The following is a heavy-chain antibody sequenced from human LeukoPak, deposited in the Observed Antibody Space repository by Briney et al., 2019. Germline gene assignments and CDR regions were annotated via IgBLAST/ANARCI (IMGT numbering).Heavy chain of an antibody. J-gene: IGHJ3*02. V-gene: IGHV4-59*01. CDR2: IYYSGST. CDR3: ARDGGRGYSYGSDTFHI. D-gene: IGHD5-18*01. Sequence: SETLSLTCTVSGGSLSSSYWSWVRQPPGKGLEWIGYIYYSGSTNYNPSLKSRVTISVDTSKNQFSLKLSSVTAADTAVCYCARDGGRGYSYGSDTFHIWGQGSMVTVSS. CDR1: GGSLSSSY.